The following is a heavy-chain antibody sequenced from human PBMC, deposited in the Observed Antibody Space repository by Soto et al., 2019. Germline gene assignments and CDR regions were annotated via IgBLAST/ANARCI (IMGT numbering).Heavy chain of an antibody. D-gene: IGHD1-1*01. CDR1: GFSFGGDW. V-gene: IGHV3-74*01. Sequence: CISSGFSFGGDWMHWDRQVAGGGRWWVSRISSDGGSTDYADSVQGRCTTSRDNAKNTLFLQMSSLRAEDTARDFCATLVVRGMSTGSPHWGQGTLVT. CDR2: ISSDGGST. J-gene: IGHJ1*01. CDR3: ATLVVRGMSTGSPH.